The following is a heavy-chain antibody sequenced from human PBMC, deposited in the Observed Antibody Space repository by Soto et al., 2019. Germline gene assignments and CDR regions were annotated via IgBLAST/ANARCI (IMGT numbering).Heavy chain of an antibody. CDR2: IYYSGST. V-gene: IGHV4-59*01. J-gene: IGHJ6*02. Sequence: XXTLSLTFTVSGGSIASYYWRWIRQPPGKGLEWIGYIYYSGSTNYTPSLKSRVTISVDTSKNQFSLKLSSVTAADTAVYYCARNYYGSEGMDVWGQGTTVTVSS. D-gene: IGHD3-10*01. CDR1: GGSIASYY. CDR3: ARNYYGSEGMDV.